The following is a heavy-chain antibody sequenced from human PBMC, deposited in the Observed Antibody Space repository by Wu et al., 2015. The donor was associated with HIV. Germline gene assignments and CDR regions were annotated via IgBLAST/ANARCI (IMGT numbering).Heavy chain of an antibody. Sequence: QVQLVQSGAEVKKPGSSVKVSCKASGGTFSSYAISWVRQAPGQGLEWMGWISAYNGNTNYAQKLQGRVTMTTDTSTSTAYMELRSLRSDDTAVYYCARDPRAPQVAWVGRGVYFDLWGRGHPWSLS. CDR3: ARDPRAPQVAWVGRGVYFDL. D-gene: IGHD1-26*01. CDR1: GGTFSSYA. V-gene: IGHV1-18*01. CDR2: ISAYNGNT. J-gene: IGHJ2*01.